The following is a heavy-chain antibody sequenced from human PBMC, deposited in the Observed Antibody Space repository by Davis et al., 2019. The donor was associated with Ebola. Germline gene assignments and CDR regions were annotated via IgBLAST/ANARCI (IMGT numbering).Heavy chain of an antibody. V-gene: IGHV3-7*01. Sequence: GESLKISCAASGFTFSSYWMSWVRQAPGKGLEWVANIKQDGSEKYYVDSVKGRFTISRDNAKNSLYLQMNSLRAEDTAVYYCARDIVVVPAAIRGGYYYYYGMDVWGQGTTVTVSS. CDR1: GFTFSSYW. CDR3: ARDIVVVPAAIRGGYYYYYGMDV. J-gene: IGHJ6*02. CDR2: IKQDGSEK. D-gene: IGHD2-2*02.